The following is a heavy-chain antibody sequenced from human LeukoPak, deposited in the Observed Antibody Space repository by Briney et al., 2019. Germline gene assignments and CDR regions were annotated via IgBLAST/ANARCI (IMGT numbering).Heavy chain of an antibody. CDR1: GFTFDDYA. J-gene: IGHJ6*02. CDR2: ISWNSGSI. D-gene: IGHD1-1*01. CDR3: AKSPAERVHYYYYGMDV. Sequence: GGSLRLSCAASGFTFDDYAMHWVRQAPGKGLEWVSGISWNSGSIGYADSVKGRFTVSRDNAKNSLYLQMNSLRAEDTALYHCAKSPAERVHYYYYGMDVWGQGTTVTVSS. V-gene: IGHV3-9*01.